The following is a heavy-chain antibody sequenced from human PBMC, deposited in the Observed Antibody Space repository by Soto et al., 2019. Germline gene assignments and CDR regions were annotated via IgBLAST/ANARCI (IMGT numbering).Heavy chain of an antibody. V-gene: IGHV1-18*01. D-gene: IGHD3-3*01. CDR1: GYTFTSYG. J-gene: IGHJ4*02. CDR2: ISAYNGNT. CDR3: ARDRNYDFWSGYLTGDY. Sequence: ASVKVSCKASGYTFTSYGISWVRQAPGQGLEWMGWISAYNGNTNYAQKLQGRVTMTTDTSTSTAYMELRSLRSDGTAVYYCARDRNYDFWSGYLTGDYWGQGTLVTVSS.